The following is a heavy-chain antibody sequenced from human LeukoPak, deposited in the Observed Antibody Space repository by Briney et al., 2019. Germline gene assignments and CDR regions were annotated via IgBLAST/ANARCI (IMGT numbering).Heavy chain of an antibody. D-gene: IGHD3-10*01. CDR2: INPSGGST. Sequence: ASVKVSCKASGYTFTSYYMHWVRQAPGQGLEWMGIINPSGGSTSYAQKFQGRVTMTRDMSTSTAYMELSSLRSEDTAVYYCTITMVRGNWFDPWGQGTLVTVSS. CDR1: GYTFTSYY. V-gene: IGHV1-46*03. CDR3: TITMVRGNWFDP. J-gene: IGHJ5*02.